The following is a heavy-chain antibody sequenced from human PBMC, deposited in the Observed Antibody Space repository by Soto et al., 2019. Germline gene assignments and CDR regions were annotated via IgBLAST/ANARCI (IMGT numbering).Heavy chain of an antibody. CDR3: ARDIRPRALDAFDI. D-gene: IGHD2-21*01. J-gene: IGHJ3*02. CDR2: IYSGGST. CDR1: GVSISGYY. Sequence: LSLTCSVSGVSISGYYWGWIRQAAGKGLEWIGRIYSGGSTNYSPSLKSRVTMSVDASRNQFSLNLTSVTAADTAVYFCARDIRPRALDAFDIWGHGTMVTVSS. V-gene: IGHV4-4*07.